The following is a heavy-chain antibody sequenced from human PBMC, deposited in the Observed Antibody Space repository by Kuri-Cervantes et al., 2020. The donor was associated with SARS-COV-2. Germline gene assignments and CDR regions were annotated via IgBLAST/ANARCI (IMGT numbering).Heavy chain of an antibody. Sequence: ASVKVSCKASGYTFTDYYMYWVRQAPGQGLEWMGWINPNSGGTNYAQKFQGRVTMTRDTSISTAYMELSRLRSDDTAVYYCARVLSLSYYYGMDVWGQGTTVTVSS. CDR3: ARVLSLSYYYGMDV. J-gene: IGHJ6*02. D-gene: IGHD3-10*01. CDR2: INPNSGGT. CDR1: GYTFTDYY. V-gene: IGHV1-2*02.